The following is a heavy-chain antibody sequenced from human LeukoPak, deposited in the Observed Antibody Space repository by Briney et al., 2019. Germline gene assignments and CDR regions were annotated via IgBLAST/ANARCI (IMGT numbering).Heavy chain of an antibody. D-gene: IGHD3-3*02. Sequence: GGSLRLSSAASGFTFSSYGMHWVRQAPGKGLEWVAVIWYDGSNKYYADSVKGRFTISRDNSKNTLYLQMNSLRAEDTAVYYCARDGSSKKIDYWGQGTLVTVSS. CDR1: GFTFSSYG. CDR2: IWYDGSNK. CDR3: ARDGSSKKIDY. V-gene: IGHV3-33*01. J-gene: IGHJ4*02.